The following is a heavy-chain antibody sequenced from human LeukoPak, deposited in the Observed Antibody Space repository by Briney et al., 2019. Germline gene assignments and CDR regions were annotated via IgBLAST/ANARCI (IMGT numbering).Heavy chain of an antibody. CDR2: IKSKSDGGAT. CDR1: GFTFSNAW. D-gene: IGHD5-24*01. Sequence: GGSLRLSCAASGFTFSNAWMSWVRQAPGKGPEWVGRIKSKSDGGATDYAAPVKGRFTISRDDSKNTLYLQMSSLSAEDTAVYYCARPRRDGSPFDFWGQGTLVTVSS. CDR3: ARPRRDGSPFDF. J-gene: IGHJ4*02. V-gene: IGHV3-15*01.